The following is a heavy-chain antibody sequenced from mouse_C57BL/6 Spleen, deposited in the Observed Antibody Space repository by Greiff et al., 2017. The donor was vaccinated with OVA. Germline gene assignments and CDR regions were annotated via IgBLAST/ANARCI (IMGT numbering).Heavy chain of an antibody. Sequence: EVKLMESGPGLVKPSQSLSLTCSVTGYSITSGYYWNWIRQFPGNKLEWMGYISYDGSNNYNPSLKNRISITRDTSKHQFFLELNSVTTEDTATYYCAAGLLPFDYWGQGTTLTVSS. CDR2: ISYDGSN. CDR3: AAGLLPFDY. D-gene: IGHD2-3*01. J-gene: IGHJ2*01. CDR1: GYSITSGYY. V-gene: IGHV3-6*01.